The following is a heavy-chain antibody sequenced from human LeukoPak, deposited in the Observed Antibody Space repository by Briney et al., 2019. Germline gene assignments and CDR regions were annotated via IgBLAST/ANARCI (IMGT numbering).Heavy chain of an antibody. CDR3: ARERRSGTYYYFDY. J-gene: IGHJ4*02. D-gene: IGHD1-26*01. CDR1: GDSISSYY. CDR2: VYYSGST. Sequence: PETLSLTCSVSGDSISSYYWSWIRQPPGKGLEWIGYVYYSGSTNYNPSLKSRVTISVDTSKNQFSLMLNSVTAADTAVYYCARERRSGTYYYFDYWGQGTLVTVSS. V-gene: IGHV4-59*01.